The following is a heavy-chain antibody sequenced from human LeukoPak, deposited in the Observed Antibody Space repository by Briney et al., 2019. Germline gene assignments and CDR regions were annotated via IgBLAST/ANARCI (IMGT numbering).Heavy chain of an antibody. Sequence: GESLKISCQGSGYSFTSYWIGWVRQMPGKGLEWMGIFYPGDSDTRYSQSFQGQVTISADKSISTAYLQWSSLKASDTAMYYCARRKYYYDSSGYYPGLAYFDYWGQGTLVTVSS. CDR1: GYSFTSYW. D-gene: IGHD3-22*01. J-gene: IGHJ4*02. V-gene: IGHV5-51*01. CDR2: FYPGDSDT. CDR3: ARRKYYYDSSGYYPGLAYFDY.